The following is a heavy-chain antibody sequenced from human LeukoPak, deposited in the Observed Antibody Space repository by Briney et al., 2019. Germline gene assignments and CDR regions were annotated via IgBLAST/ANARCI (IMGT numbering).Heavy chain of an antibody. Sequence: PSETLSLTCSVSGGSMSSYYWSWIRQPPGKGLEWIGEINHSGSTNYNPSLKSRVTISVDTSKNQFSLKLSSVTAADTAVYYCARGLDGDGYSIGDYWGQGTLVTVSS. J-gene: IGHJ4*02. CDR2: INHSGST. D-gene: IGHD5-24*01. V-gene: IGHV4-34*01. CDR1: GGSMSSYY. CDR3: ARGLDGDGYSIGDY.